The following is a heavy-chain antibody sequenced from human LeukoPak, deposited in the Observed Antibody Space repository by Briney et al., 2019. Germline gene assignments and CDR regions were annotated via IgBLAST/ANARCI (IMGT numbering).Heavy chain of an antibody. CDR1: GFTFSSYS. CDR3: AKHRPNYDILTGYYRT. Sequence: GGSLRLSCAASGFTFSSYSMNWVRQTPGKGLEWVSSISGSSSYIYYADSVKGRFTISRDNSKNTLYLQMNSLRAEDTAVYYCAKHRPNYDILTGYYRTWGQGTLVTVSS. J-gene: IGHJ5*02. D-gene: IGHD3-9*01. CDR2: ISGSSSYI. V-gene: IGHV3-21*04.